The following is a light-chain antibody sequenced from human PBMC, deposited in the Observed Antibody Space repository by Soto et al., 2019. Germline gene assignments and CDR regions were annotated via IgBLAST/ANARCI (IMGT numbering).Light chain of an antibody. Sequence: EFVLTQSPGTLSLSPGERATLSCRASQSLSSNHLGWCLAWYQQNPGQTPRLLIYGTSSRATGIPDRFSGSGSGTDFTLTISRLEPEDFSVYYCQHDGSSHPITFGQGTRQEIK. CDR3: QHDGSSHPIT. CDR1: QSLSSNH. J-gene: IGKJ5*01. V-gene: IGKV3-20*01. CDR2: GTS.